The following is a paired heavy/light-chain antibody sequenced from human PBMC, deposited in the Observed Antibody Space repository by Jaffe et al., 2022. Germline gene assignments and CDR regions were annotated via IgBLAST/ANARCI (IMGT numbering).Light chain of an antibody. CDR3: QHYNNWPPWT. V-gene: IGKV3-15*01. J-gene: IGKJ1*01. CDR1: QSVSNN. CDR2: GAS. Sequence: EIVMTQSPATLSVSPGERATLSCRASQSVSNNLAWYQQKPGQAPRLLIYGASTRATGIPARFSGSGSGTEFTLTISSLQSEDFAIYYCQHYNNWPPWTFGQGTKVGIK.
Heavy chain of an antibody. CDR3: AKAGGHCYGGSCSTQDYFDC. Sequence: EVQLLESGGGLVQPGGSLRLSCTATGFTFSSYAMSWVRQAPGKGLEWVSGITGGGASTDYADSVKGRFTISRDNSKNTLFLQMNSLRAEDTAVYYCAKAGGHCYGGSCSTQDYFDCWGQGTLVTVSS. J-gene: IGHJ4*02. D-gene: IGHD2-15*01. CDR1: GFTFSSYA. CDR2: ITGGGAST. V-gene: IGHV3-23*01.